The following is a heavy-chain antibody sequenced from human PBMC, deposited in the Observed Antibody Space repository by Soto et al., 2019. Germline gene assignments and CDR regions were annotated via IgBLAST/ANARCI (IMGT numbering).Heavy chain of an antibody. CDR2: IIPIFGTA. Sequence: SVEVSCKASGGTFSSYAISWVRQAPGQGLEWMGGIIPIFGTANYAQKFQGRVTITADESTSTAYMELSSLRSEDTAVYYCARDRYKVGVVVPENAFDIWGQGAMVTVSS. D-gene: IGHD2-15*01. J-gene: IGHJ3*02. CDR1: GGTFSSYA. V-gene: IGHV1-69*13. CDR3: ARDRYKVGVVVPENAFDI.